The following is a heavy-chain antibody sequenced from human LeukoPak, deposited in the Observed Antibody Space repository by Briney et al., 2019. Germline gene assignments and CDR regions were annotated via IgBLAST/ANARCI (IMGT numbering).Heavy chain of an antibody. Sequence: ASVKVSCKASGGTFSNYAISWVRQAPGQGLEWMGRIIPIFGTANYAQKFQGRVTITTDESTSTAYMELSSLRSEDTAVYYCAREDYGDYGDYWGQGTLVTVSS. D-gene: IGHD4-17*01. V-gene: IGHV1-69*05. CDR1: GGTFSNYA. CDR2: IIPIFGTA. CDR3: AREDYGDYGDY. J-gene: IGHJ4*02.